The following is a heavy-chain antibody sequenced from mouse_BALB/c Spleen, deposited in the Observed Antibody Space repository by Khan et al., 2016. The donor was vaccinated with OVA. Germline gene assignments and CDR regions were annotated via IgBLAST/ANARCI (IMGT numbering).Heavy chain of an antibody. Sequence: EVQLQESGPELVKPGASVKVSCKASGYSFTDYNIFWVKQSHGKSLEWIGYIDPYNGGTSYNQKFEGKATLTVDKSSSTAFMHLSSLTSEASAVCYWARTDYYGSSDYFDYWGQGTTLTVSA. CDR1: GYSFTDYN. D-gene: IGHD1-1*01. V-gene: IGHV1S135*01. CDR2: IDPYNGGT. CDR3: ARTDYYGSSDYFDY. J-gene: IGHJ2*01.